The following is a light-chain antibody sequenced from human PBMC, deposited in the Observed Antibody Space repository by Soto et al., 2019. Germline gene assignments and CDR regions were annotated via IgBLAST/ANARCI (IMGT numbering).Light chain of an antibody. V-gene: IGLV2-14*03. CDR1: SSDVGRYTY. CDR2: DVS. J-gene: IGLJ1*01. Sequence: QSALTQPASVSESPGQSITISCTGTSSDVGRYTYVSWYQHHPGKAPKLMIYDVSNRPSGVSNRFSGSKSGNTASLTISGLQAEDEADYYCSSYTSSSTLYVFGTGTKLTVL. CDR3: SSYTSSSTLYV.